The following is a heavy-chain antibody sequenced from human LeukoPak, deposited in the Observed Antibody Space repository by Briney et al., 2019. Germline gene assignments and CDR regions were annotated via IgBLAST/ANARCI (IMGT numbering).Heavy chain of an antibody. CDR1: GFTFSSYG. Sequence: GRSLRLSCAASGFTFSSYGMHWVRQAPGKGLERVAVISYDGSNKYYADSVKGRFTISRDNSKNTLYLQMNSLRAEDTAVYYCAKGGLWFGELLRDAYYYYGMDVWGQGTTVTVSS. J-gene: IGHJ6*02. CDR3: AKGGLWFGELLRDAYYYYGMDV. V-gene: IGHV3-30*18. CDR2: ISYDGSNK. D-gene: IGHD3-10*01.